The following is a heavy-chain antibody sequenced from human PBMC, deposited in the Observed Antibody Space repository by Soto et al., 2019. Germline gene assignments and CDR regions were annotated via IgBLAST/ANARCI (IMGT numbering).Heavy chain of an antibody. D-gene: IGHD2-2*01. Sequence: ASVKVSCKASGYTFTSYDINWVRQATGQGLEWMGWMNPNSGNTGYAQKFQGRVTMTRNTSISTAYMELSSLRSEDTAVYYCARGLNFGSAVVPAAIPKVLHYYYYMDVWGKGTTVTVSS. J-gene: IGHJ6*03. CDR1: GYTFTSYD. CDR3: ARGLNFGSAVVPAAIPKVLHYYYYMDV. CDR2: MNPNSGNT. V-gene: IGHV1-8*01.